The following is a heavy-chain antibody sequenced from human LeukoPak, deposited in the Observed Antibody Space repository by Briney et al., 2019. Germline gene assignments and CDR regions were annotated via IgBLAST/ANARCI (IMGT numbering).Heavy chain of an antibody. Sequence: SVKVSCKASGGTFSSYAISWVRQAPGQGLEWMGGIIPIFGTANYAQKFQGRVTITADESTSTAYMELSSLRSEDTAVYCCARDGAAYSSSWSWDYWGQGTLVTVSS. CDR2: IIPIFGTA. J-gene: IGHJ4*02. CDR1: GGTFSSYA. CDR3: ARDGAAYSSSWSWDY. V-gene: IGHV1-69*01. D-gene: IGHD6-13*01.